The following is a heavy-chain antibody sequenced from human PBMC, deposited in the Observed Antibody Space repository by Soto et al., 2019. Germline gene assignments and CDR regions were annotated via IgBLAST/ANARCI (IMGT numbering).Heavy chain of an antibody. V-gene: IGHV5-51*01. CDR1: GDNCSGYL. CDR2: IYPSDSDT. D-gene: IGHD1-1*01. J-gene: IGHJ4*02. Sequence: PXQSLRISQKGSGDNCSGYLLAWVRQMPGKGLELMGIIYPSDSDTRYRPSFQGQVTISADKSISSAYLQWSSLRASDTAMYYCARGGVSTRTFDDRGQGTPVTLPS. CDR3: ARGGVSTRTFDD.